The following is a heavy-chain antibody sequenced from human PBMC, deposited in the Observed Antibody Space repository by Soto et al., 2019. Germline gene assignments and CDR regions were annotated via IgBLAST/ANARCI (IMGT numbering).Heavy chain of an antibody. CDR1: GXICSSYY. CDR2: ILVDGRT. V-gene: IGHV3-23*01. D-gene: IGHD2-8*02. J-gene: IGHJ3*02. CDR3: AKATATGGGAFDI. Sequence: GSLRLTCAASGXICSSYYMSWVRQAPGKGLEWVSTILVDGRTFYVDSVKGRFTISRDSSQNTVYLQMNSLTAGDTDLYYCAKATATGGGAFDICGQGTMVTVSS.